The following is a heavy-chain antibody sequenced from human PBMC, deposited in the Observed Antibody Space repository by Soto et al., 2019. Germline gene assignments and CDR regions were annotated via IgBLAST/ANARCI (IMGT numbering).Heavy chain of an antibody. Sequence: QFALRQSGPTLVKPTQTLTLTCTLSGFSLITSGVGVGWIRQPPGKALEWIALISWNDAKRYNPSLKTRLTVTKVRSRDQVVLTMTNMDPVDTATYYCAHRRDVDIIAFDIWGQGTMVTVSS. D-gene: IGHD5-12*01. CDR2: ISWNDAK. CDR3: AHRRDVDIIAFDI. CDR1: GFSLITSGVG. V-gene: IGHV2-5*01. J-gene: IGHJ3*02.